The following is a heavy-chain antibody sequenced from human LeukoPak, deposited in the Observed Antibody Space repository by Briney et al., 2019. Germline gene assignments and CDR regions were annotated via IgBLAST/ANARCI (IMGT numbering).Heavy chain of an antibody. CDR1: GFTFSSYS. D-gene: IGHD4-17*01. Sequence: GGSLRLSCASSGFTFSSYSMNWVRQAPGKGLEWVSSISSSSSYIYYADSVKGRFTISRDNAKNSLYLQMNSLRAEDTAVYYCARAFSDLAKYGDYFSGAFHIWGQGTMVTVSS. J-gene: IGHJ3*02. V-gene: IGHV3-21*01. CDR3: ARAFSDLAKYGDYFSGAFHI. CDR2: ISSSSSYI.